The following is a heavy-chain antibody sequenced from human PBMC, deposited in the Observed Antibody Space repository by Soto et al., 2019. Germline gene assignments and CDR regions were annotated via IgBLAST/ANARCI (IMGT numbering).Heavy chain of an antibody. D-gene: IGHD5-18*01. CDR3: GRRGYSYDFYYYYGMGV. CDR2: IYPGDSDT. V-gene: IGHV5-51*01. Sequence: GESLKISCKGSGYSFTSYWIGWVRQMPGKGLEWMGIIYPGDSDTRYSPSFQGQVTISADKSISTAYLQWSSLKASDTAMYYCGRRGYSYDFYYYYGMGVWGQGTTVSVSS. J-gene: IGHJ6*01. CDR1: GYSFTSYW.